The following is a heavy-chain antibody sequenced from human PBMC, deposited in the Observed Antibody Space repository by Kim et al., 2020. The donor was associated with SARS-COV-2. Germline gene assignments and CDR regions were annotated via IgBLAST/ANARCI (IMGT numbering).Heavy chain of an antibody. CDR3: VRARRMVRERPSGPLDI. J-gene: IGHJ3*02. V-gene: IGHV3-30*04. CDR2: ISFDGSNK. CDR1: GFTFSSYT. Sequence: GGSLRLSCAATGFTFSSYTMHWVRQAPGQGLEWVAAISFDGSNKYDAKSVQGRIIISSDNARNPLPLQMNTLTGDATAVYYCVRARRMVRERPSGPLDI. D-gene: IGHD3-10*01.